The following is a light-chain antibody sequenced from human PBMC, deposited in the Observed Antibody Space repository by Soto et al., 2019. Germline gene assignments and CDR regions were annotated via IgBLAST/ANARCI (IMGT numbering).Light chain of an antibody. V-gene: IGKV3-11*01. CDR2: DVS. CDR1: QSVNNY. CDR3: QQRRNWPWLT. J-gene: IGKJ4*01. Sequence: EIVLTQSPATLSLSPGERATLSCRASQSVNNYLAWYQQRPGQAPRLLIYDVSNRATGIPARFSVGGSGTDFDLTISSLEPQDSAVYFCQQRRNWPWLTFGGGTRVEIK.